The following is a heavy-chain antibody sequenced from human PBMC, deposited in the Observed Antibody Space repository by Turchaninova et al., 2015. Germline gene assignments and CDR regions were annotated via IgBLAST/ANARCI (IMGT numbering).Heavy chain of an antibody. J-gene: IGHJ4*02. CDR2: VQSSGST. D-gene: IGHD3-3*01. CDR3: ARRAITIYGGSFDQ. CDR1: GGSSSSSSYY. Sequence: QLPLQDSCPGLVKPSDTLALTCPVPGGSSSSSSYYWGCVRQPPGEGLEWSGSVQSSGSTYYNPSLKSQLTISVDMSMAQFSLKRYSVTAADTAVYYCARRAITIYGGSFDQWGRGSLVTVSS. V-gene: IGHV4-39*01.